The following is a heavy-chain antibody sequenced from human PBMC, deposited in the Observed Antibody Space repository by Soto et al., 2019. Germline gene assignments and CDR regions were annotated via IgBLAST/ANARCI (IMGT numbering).Heavy chain of an antibody. D-gene: IGHD2-2*01. CDR2: INPSGGST. CDR1: GYTFTSYY. J-gene: IGHJ3*02. V-gene: IGHV1-46*03. CDR3: SRSHDEGIVVVPAADRAFDI. Sequence: ASVKVSCKASGYTFTSYYMHWVRQAPGQGLEWMGIINPSGGSTSYAQKFQGRVTMTRDTSTSTVYMELSSLRSEDTAVYYCSRSHDEGIVVVPAADRAFDIWGQGTMVTVSS.